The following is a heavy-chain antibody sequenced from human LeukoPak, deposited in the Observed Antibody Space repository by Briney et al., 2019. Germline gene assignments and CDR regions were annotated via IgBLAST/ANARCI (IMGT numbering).Heavy chain of an antibody. Sequence: GGSLRLSCAASGFTFSSYSMNWVRQAPGKGLEWVSSISSSSSSYIYYADSVKGRFAISRDNAKNSLYLQMNSLRAEDTAVYYCASRTGGWGPTWDVWGQGTTVTVSS. CDR1: GFTFSSYS. CDR3: ASRTGGWGPTWDV. J-gene: IGHJ6*02. CDR2: ISSSSSSYI. D-gene: IGHD6-19*01. V-gene: IGHV3-21*01.